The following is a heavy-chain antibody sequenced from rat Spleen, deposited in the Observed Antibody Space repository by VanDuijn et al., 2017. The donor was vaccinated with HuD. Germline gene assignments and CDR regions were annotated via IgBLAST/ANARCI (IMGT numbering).Heavy chain of an antibody. CDR1: RFTFSDYT. V-gene: IGHV5S10*01. D-gene: IGHD4-3*01. Sequence: EVRLVESGGGLVQPGGSLKLSCTASRFTFSDYTMAWVRQTPKKGLEWVATIFYDGTRTYYRDSVKGRFTISRDNVRGILYLQMDSLRSEDTATYYCARHESNSGFDYWGQGVMVTVSS. CDR3: ARHESNSGFDY. CDR2: IFYDGTRT. J-gene: IGHJ2*01.